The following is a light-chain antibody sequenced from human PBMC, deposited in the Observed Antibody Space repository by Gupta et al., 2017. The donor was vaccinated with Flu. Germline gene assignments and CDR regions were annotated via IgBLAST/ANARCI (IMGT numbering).Light chain of an antibody. J-gene: IGKJ1*01. V-gene: IGKV2-28*01. CDR2: LGS. CDR1: QSLLHSNGYNY. CDR3: MQALQTPRT. Sequence: DIVMTQSPLSLPVPPGEPASISCRSSQSLLHSNGYNYLDWYLQKPGQSPQLLIYLGSNRASGVPDRFSGSGSGTDFTLKISRVEAEDVGVYHCMQALQTPRTFGQGTKVEIK.